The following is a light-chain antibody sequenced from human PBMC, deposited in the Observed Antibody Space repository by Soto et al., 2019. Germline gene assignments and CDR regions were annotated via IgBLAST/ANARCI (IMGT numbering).Light chain of an antibody. V-gene: IGLV2-8*01. Sequence: QPVLTQPPSASGSPGQSVTTSCTGTSSDVGAYNYVSWYQQYPGKAPKLMIYEVTKRPSGVPDRFSGSKSGKTASLTVSGLQPEDEADYYCTSYAGSNIWVFGGGTKLTVL. CDR2: EVT. CDR1: SSDVGAYNY. CDR3: TSYAGSNIWV. J-gene: IGLJ3*02.